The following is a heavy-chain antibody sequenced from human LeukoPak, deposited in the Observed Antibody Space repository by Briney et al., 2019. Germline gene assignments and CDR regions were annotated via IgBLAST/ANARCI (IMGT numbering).Heavy chain of an antibody. D-gene: IGHD3-3*01. CDR1: GFNFSSYS. CDR2: ICSSSSYI. Sequence: GSLRLSCSASGFNFSSYSMNWVRQAPRKGLEWVSSICSSSSYIYCADSVKGRFIISRYNAKNSLYLQMNSLRAKDLAVYDCASEYDFWSDQRYYYCIDFWGKGTTVTVSS. V-gene: IGHV3-21*01. CDR3: ASEYDFWSDQRYYYCIDF. J-gene: IGHJ6*03.